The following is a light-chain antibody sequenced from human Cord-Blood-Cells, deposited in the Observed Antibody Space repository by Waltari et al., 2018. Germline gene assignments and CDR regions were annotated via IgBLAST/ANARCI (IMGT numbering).Light chain of an antibody. CDR3: QPRSNWPRT. CDR2: DAS. V-gene: IGKV3-11*01. CDR1: QSVRSY. J-gene: IGKJ3*01. Sequence: EMVLTQSPPTLPLSPEERATLSCRASQSVRSYLAWYKQKQCRAPRLLIYDASNGSTGIPARFSGSESATDFTLTISSLEPDDFAVYYCQPRSNWPRTFGPGTKVDIK.